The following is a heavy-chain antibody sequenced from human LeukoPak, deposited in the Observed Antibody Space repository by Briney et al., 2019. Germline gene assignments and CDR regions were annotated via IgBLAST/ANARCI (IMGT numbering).Heavy chain of an antibody. CDR3: ARVDTAMPNDAFDI. J-gene: IGHJ3*02. Sequence: GGSLRLSCAASGFTFSDYYMSWIRQAPGKGLEWVSYISSSSSTIYYADSVKGRFTISRDNAKNSLYLQMNSLRAEDTAVYYCARVDTAMPNDAFDIWGQGTMVTVSS. V-gene: IGHV3-11*04. D-gene: IGHD5-18*01. CDR2: ISSSSSTI. CDR1: GFTFSDYY.